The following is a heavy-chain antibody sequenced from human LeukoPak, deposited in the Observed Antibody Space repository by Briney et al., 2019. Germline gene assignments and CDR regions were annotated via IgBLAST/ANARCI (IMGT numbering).Heavy chain of an antibody. CDR2: INPNSGGT. J-gene: IGHJ1*01. V-gene: IGHV1-2*02. CDR1: GYTFTGYY. Sequence: GASVKVSCKASGYTFTGYYMHWVRQAPGQGLEWMGWINPNSGGTNYAQKFQGRVTMTRDTYISTAYMELSRLRSDDTAVYYCARTNLYSSSSGWFQHWGQGTLVTVSS. D-gene: IGHD6-13*01. CDR3: ARTNLYSSSSGWFQH.